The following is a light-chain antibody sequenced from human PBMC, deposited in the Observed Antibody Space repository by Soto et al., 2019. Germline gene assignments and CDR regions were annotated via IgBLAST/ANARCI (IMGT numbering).Light chain of an antibody. CDR2: AAS. J-gene: IGKJ4*01. CDR1: QGISNY. Sequence: IQMTQSPSSLSASVGDRVTLTCRASQGISNYLAWYQQKPGKVPKLLIYAASTLQSGVPSRFSGSGSGTDFTLTISCMQSEDFAVYYCQQYNNWLTFGGGTKVDIK. CDR3: QQYNNWLT. V-gene: IGKV1-16*01.